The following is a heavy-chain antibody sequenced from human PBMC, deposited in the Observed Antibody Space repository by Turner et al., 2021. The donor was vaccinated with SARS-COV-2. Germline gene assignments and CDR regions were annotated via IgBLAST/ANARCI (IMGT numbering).Heavy chain of an antibody. V-gene: IGHV3-7*03. CDR1: GFTFSTYS. CDR3: GRAAPRNCAGQTCSLFDS. J-gene: IGHJ4*02. CDR2: ILHPGGDQ. Sequence: EVQLVESGGVLVQPGEALRLSCAATGFTFSTYSMAWVRQAPGMGLEWVATILHPGGDQYYVDAVNGRFTVSRDMNSLYLQMISLRAEDTAIYYCGRAAPRNCAGQTCSLFDSWGQGTLVTVSS. D-gene: IGHD6-13*01.